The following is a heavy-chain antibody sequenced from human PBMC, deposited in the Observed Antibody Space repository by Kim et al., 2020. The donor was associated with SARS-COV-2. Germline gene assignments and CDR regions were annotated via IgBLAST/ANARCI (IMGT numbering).Heavy chain of an antibody. Sequence: ASVKVSCKASGYTFTGYYMHWVRQAPGQGLEWMGRINPNSGGTNYAQKFQGRVTMTRDTSISTAYMELSRLRSDDTAVYYCARWPQPHYYYGMDVWGQGTTVTVSS. CDR1: GYTFTGYY. V-gene: IGHV1-2*06. CDR2: INPNSGGT. CDR3: ARWPQPHYYYGMDV. J-gene: IGHJ6*02.